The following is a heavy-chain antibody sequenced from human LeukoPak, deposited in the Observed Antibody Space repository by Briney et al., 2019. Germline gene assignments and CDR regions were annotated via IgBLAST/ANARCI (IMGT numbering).Heavy chain of an antibody. D-gene: IGHD6-13*01. V-gene: IGHV3-53*04. J-gene: IGHJ4*02. Sequence: PGGSLRLSCAASGFSVGSNYMTWVRQAPGKGLECVSVIYSGGSTYYADSVKGLFTISRHNTKNTLYLQMNSLRAEDTAVYYCSSSSPTSYTDYWGQGTLVTVSS. CDR1: GFSVGSNY. CDR2: IYSGGST. CDR3: SSSSPTSYTDY.